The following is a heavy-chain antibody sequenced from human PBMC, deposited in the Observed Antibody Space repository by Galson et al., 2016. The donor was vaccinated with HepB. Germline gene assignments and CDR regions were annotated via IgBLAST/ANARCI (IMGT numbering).Heavy chain of an antibody. Sequence: SETLSLTCTVSGASISAYYWSWLRQPPGKGLEWIGFIHSSGSTNSGTTNYTPSLKSRVTISLGTPKNEFSLRLSSLTAADTAVYYCARGGAIFGVVTVFDPWGQGTLVTVSS. CDR1: GASISAYY. V-gene: IGHV4-59*01. J-gene: IGHJ5*02. CDR2: IHSSGST. D-gene: IGHD3-3*01. CDR3: ARGGAIFGVVTVFDP.